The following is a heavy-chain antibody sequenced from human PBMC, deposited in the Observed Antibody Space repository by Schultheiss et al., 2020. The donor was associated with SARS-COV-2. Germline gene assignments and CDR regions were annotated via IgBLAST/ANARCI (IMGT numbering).Heavy chain of an antibody. V-gene: IGHV3-30*02. CDR1: GFTFSSYA. Sequence: GGSLRLSFAASGFTFSSYAMHWVRQAPGKGLEWVAFIRYDGSNKYYADSVKGRFTISRDNSKNTLYLQMNSLRAEDTAVYYCARGQSGYYYGVYFDYWGQGTLVTVSS. J-gene: IGHJ4*02. CDR2: IRYDGSNK. D-gene: IGHD3-22*01. CDR3: ARGQSGYYYGVYFDY.